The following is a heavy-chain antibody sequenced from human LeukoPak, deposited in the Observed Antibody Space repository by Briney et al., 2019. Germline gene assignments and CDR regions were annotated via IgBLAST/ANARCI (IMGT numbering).Heavy chain of an antibody. V-gene: IGHV4-39*07. Sequence: SETLSLTCTVSGGSISSSSYYWGWIRQPPGKGLEWIGSIYYSGSTYYNPSLKGRVTISVDTSKNQFSLKLSSVTAADRAVYYCARGKRGELLDFDYWGQGTLVTVSS. J-gene: IGHJ4*02. CDR2: IYYSGST. CDR1: GGSISSSSYY. D-gene: IGHD1-26*01. CDR3: ARGKRGELLDFDY.